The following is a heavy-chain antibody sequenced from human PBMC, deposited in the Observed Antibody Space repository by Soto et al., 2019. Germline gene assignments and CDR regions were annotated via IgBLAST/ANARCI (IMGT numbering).Heavy chain of an antibody. CDR3: ARDPVYDFWSGYPYYYGMDV. V-gene: IGHV1-18*04. CDR1: GYTFTSYG. Sequence: QVQLVQSGAEVKKPGASVKVSCKASGYTFTSYGISWVRQAPGQGLEWMGWISAYNGNTNYAQKLQGRGTMTTDTSTSTAYMELRSLRSDDTAVYCCARDPVYDFWSGYPYYYGMDVWGQGTTGTVAS. CDR2: ISAYNGNT. D-gene: IGHD3-3*01. J-gene: IGHJ6*02.